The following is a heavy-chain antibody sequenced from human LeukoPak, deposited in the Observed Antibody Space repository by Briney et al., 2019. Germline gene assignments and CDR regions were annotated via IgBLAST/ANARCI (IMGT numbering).Heavy chain of an antibody. CDR1: GYTFTSDD. V-gene: IGHV1-8*03. CDR2: MNPNSGNT. Sequence: ASVKVSCKASGYTFTSDDINWGRRATGQGLEWMGWMNPNSGNTGYAQKFQGRVTITRNTSISTAYMELSSLRSEDTAVYYCARDPYYYDSSGYYDYWGQGTLVTVSS. D-gene: IGHD3-22*01. J-gene: IGHJ4*02. CDR3: ARDPYYYDSSGYYDY.